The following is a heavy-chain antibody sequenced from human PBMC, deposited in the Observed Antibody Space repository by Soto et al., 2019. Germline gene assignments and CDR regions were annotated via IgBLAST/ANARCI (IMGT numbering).Heavy chain of an antibody. CDR1: GFTLSSYA. J-gene: IGHJ1*01. D-gene: IGHD3-22*01. V-gene: IGHV3-23*01. CDR2: ISRSGGST. Sequence: EVQLLESGGGLVQPGGSLRLSCAASGFTLSSYAMSWVRQAPGKGLEWVSAISRSGGSTYNADSVKGRFTISRDNSKNTLYLQMNSLRAEDTAVYYCANTETYSFDSSGYYTEYFQHWGQGTLVTVSS. CDR3: ANTETYSFDSSGYYTEYFQH.